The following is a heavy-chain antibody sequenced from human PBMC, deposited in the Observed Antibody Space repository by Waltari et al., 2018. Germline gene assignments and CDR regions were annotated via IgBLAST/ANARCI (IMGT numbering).Heavy chain of an antibody. CDR3: ASLKVGATNYVDY. CDR1: GESFSGYY. CDR2: INHSGES. D-gene: IGHD1-26*01. V-gene: IGHV4-34*02. J-gene: IGHJ4*02. Sequence: QVQLRQWGAGLLKPSETLSVSCAVYGESFSGYYWTWIRQSPRKGLEWIGEINHSGESHQNPSFKSRATLSVDTSKNQFSLKLRSLTAADTAVYYCASLKVGATNYVDYWGQGTLVTVSS.